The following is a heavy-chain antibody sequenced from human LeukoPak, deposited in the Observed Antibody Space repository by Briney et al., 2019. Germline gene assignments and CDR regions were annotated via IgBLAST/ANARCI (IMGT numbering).Heavy chain of an antibody. V-gene: IGHV3-20*04. CDR1: GFTFDDYD. J-gene: IGHJ3*02. CDR2: ISWNGDST. CDR3: ARVTEDSSGYSSTHAFDI. Sequence: GGSLRLSCAASGFTFDDYDMTWVRQAPGKGLEWVSGISWNGDSTDYADSVQGRFTISRDNAKTSLYLQMNSLRAEDTALYYCARVTEDSSGYSSTHAFDIWGQGTMVTVSS. D-gene: IGHD3-22*01.